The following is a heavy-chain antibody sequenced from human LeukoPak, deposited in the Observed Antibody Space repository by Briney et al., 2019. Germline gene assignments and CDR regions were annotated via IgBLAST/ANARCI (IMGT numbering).Heavy chain of an antibody. V-gene: IGHV1-8*03. CDR2: MNPNSGNT. Sequence: ASVKVSCKASGYTFTSYDINWVRQATGQGLEWMGWMNPNSGNTGYAQKFQGRVTITRNTSIGTAYMELSSLRSEDTAVYYCARAAYSSSWYYYYYYMDVWGKGTTVTVSS. J-gene: IGHJ6*03. D-gene: IGHD6-13*01. CDR3: ARAAYSSSWYYYYYYMDV. CDR1: GYTFTSYD.